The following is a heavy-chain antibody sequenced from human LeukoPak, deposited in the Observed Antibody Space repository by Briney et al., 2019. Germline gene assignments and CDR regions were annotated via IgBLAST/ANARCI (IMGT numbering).Heavy chain of an antibody. CDR3: AKPPPGAVASAYYIDH. CDR2: VRFDGGNK. V-gene: IGHV3-30*02. Sequence: QPGGSLRLSCAASGFTFSSYGMHWVRQVPGKGLEWVTFVRFDGGNKYYADSVKGRFTISKDNSKNTLYLQMNSLKPEDTAVYYCAKPPPGAVASAYYIDHWGQGTLVTVSS. CDR1: GFTFSSYG. D-gene: IGHD6-19*01. J-gene: IGHJ4*02.